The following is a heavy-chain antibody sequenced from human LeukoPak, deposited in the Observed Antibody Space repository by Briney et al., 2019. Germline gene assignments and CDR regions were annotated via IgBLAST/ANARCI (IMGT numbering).Heavy chain of an antibody. Sequence: GGSLRLSCAASGFTFSSYSMNWVRQAPGKGLEWVSSISSSSSYIYYADSVKGRLTISRDNAKNSLYLQMNSLRAEDTAVYYCAREDQRYCSSTSCHRYFDYWGQGTLVTVSS. D-gene: IGHD2-2*01. J-gene: IGHJ4*02. CDR3: AREDQRYCSSTSCHRYFDY. V-gene: IGHV3-21*01. CDR1: GFTFSSYS. CDR2: ISSSSSYI.